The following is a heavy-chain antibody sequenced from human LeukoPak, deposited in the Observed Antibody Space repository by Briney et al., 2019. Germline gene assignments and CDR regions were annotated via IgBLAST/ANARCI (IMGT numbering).Heavy chain of an antibody. CDR3: VRVISNGYFDY. CDR1: GFTFSDYY. Sequence: GGSLRLSCAASGFTFSDYYMSWIRQAPGKGLEWVSYISSSSYTNYADSVKGRFIISRDNAKNSLYLQMDSLRAEDTAVYYCVRVISNGYFDYWGQGSLVTVSS. D-gene: IGHD5-18*01. J-gene: IGHJ4*02. V-gene: IGHV3-11*06. CDR2: ISSSSYT.